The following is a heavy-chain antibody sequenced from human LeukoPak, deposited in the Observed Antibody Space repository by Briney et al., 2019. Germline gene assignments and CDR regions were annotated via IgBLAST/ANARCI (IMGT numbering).Heavy chain of an antibody. V-gene: IGHV4-34*01. D-gene: IGHD1-14*01. J-gene: IGHJ6*03. Sequence: SETLSLTCGVYGGSFSGYYWSWIRRPPGKGLEWIVEVHHSGSTNYNPSLKSRLTISTDTSKNQFSLNLISVTAADTAVYYCARVRYIPNVKDDYYYMDVWGKGTTVTVSS. CDR3: ARVRYIPNVKDDYYYMDV. CDR2: VHHSGST. CDR1: GGSFSGYY.